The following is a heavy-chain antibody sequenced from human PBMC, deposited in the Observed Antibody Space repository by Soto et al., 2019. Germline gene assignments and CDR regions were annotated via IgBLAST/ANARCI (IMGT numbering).Heavy chain of an antibody. Sequence: PSETLSLTCTVSGGSISSYYWSWIRQPPGKGLEWIGYIYYSGSTNYNPSLKSRVTISVDTSKNQFSLKLSSVTAADTAVYYCARVKSRYCSSTSCYYAHNWFDPWGQGTLVTVSS. D-gene: IGHD2-2*01. CDR2: IYYSGST. J-gene: IGHJ5*02. CDR1: GGSISSYY. V-gene: IGHV4-59*01. CDR3: ARVKSRYCSSTSCYYAHNWFDP.